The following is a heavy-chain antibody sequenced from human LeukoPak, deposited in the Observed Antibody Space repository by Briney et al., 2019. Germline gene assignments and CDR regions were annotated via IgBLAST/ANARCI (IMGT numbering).Heavy chain of an antibody. Sequence: ASVKVSCKASGCTFTGYYMHWVRQAPGQGLEWMGWINPNSGGTNYAQKFQGRVTMTRDTSISTAYMELSRLRSDDTAVYYCATKDLPLRYGDYGPFDYWGQGTLVTISS. CDR3: ATKDLPLRYGDYGPFDY. J-gene: IGHJ4*02. CDR1: GCTFTGYY. D-gene: IGHD4-17*01. CDR2: INPNSGGT. V-gene: IGHV1-2*02.